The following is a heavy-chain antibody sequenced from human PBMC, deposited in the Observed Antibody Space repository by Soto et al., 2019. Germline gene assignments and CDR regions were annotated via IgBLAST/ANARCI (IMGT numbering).Heavy chain of an antibody. D-gene: IGHD2-21*01. Sequence: QVHLQESGPGLVKPSETLSLTCTVSGVSIHNSHSFWAWIRQPPGKGLQFIASVYHNGGAHYNSSLKSRVTISVATANNQVSLRMRSLTAADTAFYYCGRVVEGATRHTDPDSWGQGILVTFSS. CDR1: GVSIHNSHSF. V-gene: IGHV4-39*01. CDR2: VYHNGGA. J-gene: IGHJ5*01. CDR3: GRVVEGATRHTDPDS.